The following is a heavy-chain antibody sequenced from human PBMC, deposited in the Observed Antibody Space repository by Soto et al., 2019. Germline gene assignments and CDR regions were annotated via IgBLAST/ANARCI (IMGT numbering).Heavy chain of an antibody. Sequence: QVRLQESGPGLVKPSQTLSLTCTVSGGSFSSGGYYWSWIRQPPGKGLEGIGDIYYSGSTYYNPSLTSRITMSVDTSKHQFSLNLPSVTAADTAVYFCARAPTGGRWHLPFDYWGQGTLVAVSS. V-gene: IGHV4-31*02. J-gene: IGHJ4*02. CDR3: ARAPTGGRWHLPFDY. CDR1: GGSFSSGGYY. D-gene: IGHD3-16*01. CDR2: IYYSGST.